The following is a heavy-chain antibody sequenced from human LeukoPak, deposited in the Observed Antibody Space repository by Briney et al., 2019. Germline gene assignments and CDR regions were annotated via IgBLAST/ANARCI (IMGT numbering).Heavy chain of an antibody. CDR1: GYTFTGYY. V-gene: IGHV1-2*02. Sequence: ASVKVSCKASGYTFTGYYMHWVRQAPGQGLEWMGWINPNSGGTNYAQKFQGRVTMTRDTSISTAYMELSRLRSDDTAVYYCARMGGYCSGGCCYSLYYFDYWGQGTLVTVSS. CDR3: ARMGGYCSGGCCYSLYYFDY. CDR2: INPNSGGT. J-gene: IGHJ4*02. D-gene: IGHD2-15*01.